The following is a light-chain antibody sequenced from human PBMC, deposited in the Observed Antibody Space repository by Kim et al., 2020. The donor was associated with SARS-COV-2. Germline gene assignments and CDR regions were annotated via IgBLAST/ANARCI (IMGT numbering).Light chain of an antibody. J-gene: IGLJ3*02. CDR3: QAWDSSTAV. CDR1: KLGDKY. CDR2: QDS. Sequence: SYELTQPPSVSVSPGQTASITCSGDKLGDKYACWYQQKPGQSPVLVIYQDSKRPSGIPERFSGSNSGNTATLIISGTQAMDEADYYCQAWDSSTAVLGGG. V-gene: IGLV3-1*01.